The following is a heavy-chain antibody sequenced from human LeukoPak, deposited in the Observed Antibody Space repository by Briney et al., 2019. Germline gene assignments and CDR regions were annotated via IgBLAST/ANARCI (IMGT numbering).Heavy chain of an antibody. Sequence: PGGSLRLSCTASGFTFGDYAMSWVRQAPGKGLEWVGFIRSKAYGGTTEYAASVKGTFTISRDDSKSSAYLQMNSLKTEDTAVYYCTSSSGYYPSWFDPWGQGTLVTVSS. D-gene: IGHD3-3*01. CDR1: GFTFGDYA. J-gene: IGHJ5*02. CDR2: IRSKAYGGTT. CDR3: TSSSGYYPSWFDP. V-gene: IGHV3-49*04.